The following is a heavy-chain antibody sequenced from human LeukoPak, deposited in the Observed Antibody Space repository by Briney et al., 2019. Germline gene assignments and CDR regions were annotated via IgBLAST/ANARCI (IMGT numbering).Heavy chain of an antibody. CDR1: GYTFTSYY. Sequence: GASVKVSCKASGYTFTSYYMHWVRQAPGQGLEWMGIINPSGGSTSYAQKFKGRVTMTRDTSTSIVYMELSSLRSEDTAVYYCARVREYYDILTGVVGGAFDIWGQGTMVTVSS. D-gene: IGHD3-9*01. CDR2: INPSGGST. CDR3: ARVREYYDILTGVVGGAFDI. V-gene: IGHV1-46*01. J-gene: IGHJ3*02.